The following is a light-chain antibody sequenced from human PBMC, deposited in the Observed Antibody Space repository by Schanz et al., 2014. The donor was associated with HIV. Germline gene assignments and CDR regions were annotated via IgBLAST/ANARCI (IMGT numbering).Light chain of an antibody. CDR1: SSDIGDNY. CDR2: KDT. CDR3: AAWDDSLNGWV. J-gene: IGLJ3*02. Sequence: QSVLTQPPSVSAAPGQKVTISCSGSSSDIGDNYVSWYQHLPGTAPKLLIYKDTHRPSGVPDRFSGSGSGTSASLAISGLQSEDEADYYCAAWDDSLNGWVFGGGTKLTVL. V-gene: IGLV1-47*01.